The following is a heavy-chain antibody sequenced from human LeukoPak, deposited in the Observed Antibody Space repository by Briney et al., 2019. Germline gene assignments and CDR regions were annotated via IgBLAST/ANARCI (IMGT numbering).Heavy chain of an antibody. V-gene: IGHV3-21*01. Sequence: PGGSLRLSCAAPGITFSNYNMNWVRQAPGKGLEWISSITSSSSYTFYADSVKGRLTISRDNAKNSLYLQVNSLRVEDTAIYYCARDPYNGAYSEGYYYYYMDVWGKGTTVTVSS. CDR3: ARDPYNGAYSEGYYYYYMDV. CDR2: ITSSSSYT. J-gene: IGHJ6*03. D-gene: IGHD1-1*01. CDR1: GITFSNYN.